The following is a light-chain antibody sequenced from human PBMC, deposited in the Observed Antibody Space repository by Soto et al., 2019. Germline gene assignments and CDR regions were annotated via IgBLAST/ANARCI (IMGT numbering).Light chain of an antibody. Sequence: QSALTQPACVSGSPGQSITISCTGTSSDVGSYNLVSWYQQHPGKAPKLMIYEGSKRPSGVSNRFSGSKSGNTASLTISGLQAEDEADYYCCSYAGRVFGTGTKVTVL. CDR1: SSDVGSYNL. CDR3: CSYAGRV. CDR2: EGS. V-gene: IGLV2-23*01. J-gene: IGLJ1*01.